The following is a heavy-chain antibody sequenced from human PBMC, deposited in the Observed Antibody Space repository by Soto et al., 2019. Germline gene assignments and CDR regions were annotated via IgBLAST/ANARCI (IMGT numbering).Heavy chain of an antibody. J-gene: IGHJ5*02. CDR3: VRHLDQEGFGELFVWFDP. CDR1: GGSISSSSYY. CDR2: IYYSGST. Sequence: QLQLQESGPGLVKPSETLSLTCTVSGGSISSSSYYWGWIRQPPGKGLEWIGSIYYSGSTYYNPSLKSRVTISVDTSKNQFSWKLSSVTAADTAVYYCVRHLDQEGFGELFVWFDPWGQGTLVTVSS. V-gene: IGHV4-39*01. D-gene: IGHD3-10*01.